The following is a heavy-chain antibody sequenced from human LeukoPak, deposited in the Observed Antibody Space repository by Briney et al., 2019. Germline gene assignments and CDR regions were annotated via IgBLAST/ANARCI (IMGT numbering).Heavy chain of an antibody. CDR3: ARNRRVVVPAALGY. Sequence: GASVKVSCKASGYTFTSYDINWVRQATGQGLEWMGWMNPNSGNTGYAQKFQGRVTMTGNTSISTAYMELSSLRSEDTAVYYCARNRRVVVPAALGYWGQGTLVTVSS. CDR2: MNPNSGNT. V-gene: IGHV1-8*01. CDR1: GYTFTSYD. D-gene: IGHD2-2*01. J-gene: IGHJ4*02.